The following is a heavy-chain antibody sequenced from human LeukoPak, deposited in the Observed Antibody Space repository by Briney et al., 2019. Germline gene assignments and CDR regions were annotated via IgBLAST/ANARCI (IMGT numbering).Heavy chain of an antibody. D-gene: IGHD3-22*01. V-gene: IGHV4-59*01. CDR1: GGSFSGYY. Sequence: SETLSLTCAVYGGSFSGYYWSWIRQPPGKGLEWIGYIYYSGSTNYNPSLKSRVAISVDTSKNQFSLKLSSVTAADTAVYYCARDYYDSSGYWGADAFDIWGQGTMVTVSS. J-gene: IGHJ3*02. CDR2: IYYSGST. CDR3: ARDYYDSSGYWGADAFDI.